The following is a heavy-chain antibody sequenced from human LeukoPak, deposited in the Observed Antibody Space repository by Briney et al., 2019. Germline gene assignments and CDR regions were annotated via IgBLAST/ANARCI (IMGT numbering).Heavy chain of an antibody. D-gene: IGHD5-12*01. Sequence: SETLSLTCTVSGGSISSYYWSWIRQPPGKGLEWIGYIYYSGSTYYNPSLKSRVTISVDTSKNQFSLKLSSVTAADTAVYYCASTLGYSGYDSHYWGQGTLVTVSS. CDR2: IYYSGST. CDR3: ASTLGYSGYDSHY. J-gene: IGHJ4*02. V-gene: IGHV4-59*08. CDR1: GGSISSYY.